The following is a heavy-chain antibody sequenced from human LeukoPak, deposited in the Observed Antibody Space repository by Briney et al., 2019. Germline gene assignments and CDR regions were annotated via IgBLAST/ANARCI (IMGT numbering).Heavy chain of an antibody. V-gene: IGHV4-4*07. J-gene: IGHJ4*02. CDR3: ARRSSREYYFDY. CDR1: GGSISSYH. D-gene: IGHD6-6*01. Sequence: PSGTLSLSCIVSGGSISSYHWSWIRQPAGKGLEWIGRIYTSGSTNYNPSLKSRVTISVDTSKNQFSLKLSSVTAADTAVYYCARRSSREYYFDYWGQGTLVTVSS. CDR2: IYTSGST.